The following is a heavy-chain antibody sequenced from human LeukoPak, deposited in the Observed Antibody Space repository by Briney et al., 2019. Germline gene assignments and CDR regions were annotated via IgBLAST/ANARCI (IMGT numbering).Heavy chain of an antibody. V-gene: IGHV4-59*01. CDR3: AREYGGTTFDF. Sequence: PSETLSVTCTVSGGSLSSYYWRWMRQPPGKGLEWIGYIYYSGCTNYNPSLKSRVTISVDTSKNQFSLKLSSVTAADTAVYYCAREYGGTTFDFWGQGTLVTVSS. J-gene: IGHJ4*02. CDR1: GGSLSSYY. D-gene: IGHD4-23*01. CDR2: IYYSGCT.